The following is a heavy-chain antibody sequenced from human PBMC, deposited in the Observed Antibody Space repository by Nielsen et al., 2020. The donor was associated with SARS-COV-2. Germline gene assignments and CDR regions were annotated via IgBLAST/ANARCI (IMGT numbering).Heavy chain of an antibody. CDR2: ISAYNGNT. Sequence: ASVKVSCKASGYTFTSYAMHWVRQAPGQRLEWMGWISAYNGNTNYAQKLQGRVTMTTDTSTSTAYMELRSLRSDDTAVYYCAREGARLTGIDYWGQGTLVTVSS. V-gene: IGHV1-18*01. J-gene: IGHJ4*02. D-gene: IGHD7-27*01. CDR1: GYTFTSYA. CDR3: AREGARLTGIDY.